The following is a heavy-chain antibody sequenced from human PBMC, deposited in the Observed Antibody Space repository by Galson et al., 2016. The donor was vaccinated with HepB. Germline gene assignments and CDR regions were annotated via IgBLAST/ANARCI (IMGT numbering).Heavy chain of an antibody. CDR2: INSDGSSA. J-gene: IGHJ6*02. CDR3: ARALRDDFWRGYYSGNLYYYGMDV. Sequence: SLRLSCAASAFSFSNYWMYWVRQAPGKGLVWVSRINSDGSSASYAESVKGRFTISRDSAKNTLYLQANSLRAEDTAVYYCARALRDDFWRGYYSGNLYYYGMDVWGQGTTVTVSS. CDR1: AFSFSNYW. V-gene: IGHV3-74*01. D-gene: IGHD3-3*01.